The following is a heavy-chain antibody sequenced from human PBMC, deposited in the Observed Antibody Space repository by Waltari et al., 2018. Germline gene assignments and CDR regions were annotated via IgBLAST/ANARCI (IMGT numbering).Heavy chain of an antibody. CDR3: ARDSFPYSGSYMFDY. V-gene: IGHV3-48*04. Sequence: EVQLVESGGGLVQPGGSLRLSCAASGFTFSSYSMNWVRQAPGKGLEWVSYISSSSSTIYYADAVKGRFTISRDNAKNSLYRQMNSLRAEDTAVYYCARDSFPYSGSYMFDYWGQGTLVTVSS. CDR2: ISSSSSTI. CDR1: GFTFSSYS. J-gene: IGHJ4*02. D-gene: IGHD1-26*01.